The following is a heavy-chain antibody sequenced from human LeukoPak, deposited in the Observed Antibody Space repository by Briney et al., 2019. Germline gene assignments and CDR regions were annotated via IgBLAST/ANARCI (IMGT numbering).Heavy chain of an antibody. CDR1: GYTFPNFG. V-gene: IGHV1-18*01. Sequence: ASVKVSCKASGYTFPNFGITWVRHAPGQGLEWMGWISPNSGNTKSAHKFQGRVTMTTDTSTSTAYMELRSLRSDDTAVYYCARVTEYYGSGRRHNYYSYYMDVWGKGTTVTISS. D-gene: IGHD3-10*01. CDR2: ISPNSGNT. CDR3: ARVTEYYGSGRRHNYYSYYMDV. J-gene: IGHJ6*03.